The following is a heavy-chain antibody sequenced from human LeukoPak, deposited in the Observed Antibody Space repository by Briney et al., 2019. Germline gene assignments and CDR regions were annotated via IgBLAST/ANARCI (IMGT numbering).Heavy chain of an antibody. V-gene: IGHV4-4*02. D-gene: IGHD3-10*01. Sequence: PSETLSLTCAVSGGSISSSNWWSWVRQPPGKGLEWIGEIYHSGSTNYNPSLKSRVTISVDTSKNQFSLKLSSVTAADTAVYYCARDRAGYYGSGSYYDDAFDIWGQGTMVTVSS. CDR1: GGSISSSNW. J-gene: IGHJ3*02. CDR2: IYHSGST. CDR3: ARDRAGYYGSGSYYDDAFDI.